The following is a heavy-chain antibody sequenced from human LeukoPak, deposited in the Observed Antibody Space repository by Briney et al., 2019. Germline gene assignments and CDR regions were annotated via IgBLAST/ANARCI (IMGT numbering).Heavy chain of an antibody. Sequence: ASVKVSCKTSGYAFTGYHMHWVRQAPGQGLEWMGWISPDSGDTYYAQKFQGRITMTRDTSISTAYMEMSNLKSDDTAVYYCARDKYFYGSGSYLYYYYMDVWGKGTTVTISS. V-gene: IGHV1-2*02. J-gene: IGHJ6*03. CDR3: ARDKYFYGSGSYLYYYYMDV. D-gene: IGHD3-10*01. CDR1: GYAFTGYH. CDR2: ISPDSGDT.